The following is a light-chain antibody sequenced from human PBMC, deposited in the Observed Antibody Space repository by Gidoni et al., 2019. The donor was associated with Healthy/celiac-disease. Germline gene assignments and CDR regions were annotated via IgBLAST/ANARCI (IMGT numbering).Light chain of an antibody. V-gene: IGLV1-44*01. J-gene: IGLJ2*01. CDR3: AAWDDSLNGQVV. CDR2: SNN. Sequence: SVLTQPPSASGSPGQRVTLSCSGSSSNIGSNTVHWYQQLPGTAPKLLIYSNNQRPSGVPARFSGSKSGTSASLAISGLPSEYEADYYCAAWDDSLNGQVVFGGGTKLTVL. CDR1: SSNIGSNT.